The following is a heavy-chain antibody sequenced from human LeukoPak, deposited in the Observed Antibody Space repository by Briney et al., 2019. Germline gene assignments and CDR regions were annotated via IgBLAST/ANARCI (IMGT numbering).Heavy chain of an antibody. J-gene: IGHJ4*02. CDR1: GFTFSSYA. Sequence: GGSLRLSCAASGFTFSSYAMSWVRQAPGKGLEWVSAISGSGGSTYYADSVKGRFTISRDNSKNTLYLQMNSLRAEDTAVYYCAEDPVGPGGGGDYWGQGTLVTVSS. CDR2: ISGSGGST. D-gene: IGHD2-15*01. CDR3: AEDPVGPGGGGDY. V-gene: IGHV3-23*01.